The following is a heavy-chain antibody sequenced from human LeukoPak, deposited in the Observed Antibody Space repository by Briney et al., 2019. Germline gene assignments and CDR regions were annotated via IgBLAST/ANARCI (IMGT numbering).Heavy chain of an antibody. CDR2: IYHSGST. Sequence: PSETLSLTCAVSGYSISSGYYWGWIRQPPGKGLEWIGSIYHSGSTYYNPSLKSRVTISVDTSKNQFSLKLSSVTAADTAMYYCARLTYYDILTGYFAFDIWGQGTMVTVSS. CDR1: GYSISSGYY. J-gene: IGHJ3*02. V-gene: IGHV4-38-2*01. CDR3: ARLTYYDILTGYFAFDI. D-gene: IGHD3-9*01.